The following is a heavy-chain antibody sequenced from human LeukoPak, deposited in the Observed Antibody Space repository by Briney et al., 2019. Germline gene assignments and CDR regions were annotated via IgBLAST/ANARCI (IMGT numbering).Heavy chain of an antibody. CDR1: GGSISSGTYF. J-gene: IGHJ6*03. D-gene: IGHD4-17*01. V-gene: IGHV4-39*01. CDR3: ARQYSDYYYYFYMDV. CDR2: IYYSGSA. Sequence: PSETLSLTCTVSGGSISSGTYFWGWVRQPPGKGLEWIGSIYYSGSASYNPSLKSRVTISVDTSKNQFSLNLSSVTAADTAVYYCARQYSDYYYYFYMDVWGKGTTVTVSS.